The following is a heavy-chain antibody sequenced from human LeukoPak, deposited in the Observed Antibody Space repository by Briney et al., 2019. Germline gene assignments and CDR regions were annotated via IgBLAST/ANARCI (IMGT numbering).Heavy chain of an antibody. J-gene: IGHJ4*02. CDR2: ISSSGSTI. V-gene: IGHV3-48*03. CDR1: GFTFSSSA. D-gene: IGHD5-18*01. Sequence: QPGGSLRLSCAASGFTFSSSAMNWVRQAPGKGLEWVSYISSSGSTIYYADSVKGRFTISRDNAKNSLYLQMNSLRAEDTAVYYCARDTAMVAKHCAYRGQGTLVTVSS. CDR3: ARDTAMVAKHCAY.